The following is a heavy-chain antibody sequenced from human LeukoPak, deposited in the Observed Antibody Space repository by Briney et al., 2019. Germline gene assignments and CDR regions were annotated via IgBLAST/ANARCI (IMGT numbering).Heavy chain of an antibody. CDR1: GYTFTSYG. V-gene: IGHV1-18*01. CDR3: AREVTMVRGVITKFYYYGMDV. J-gene: IGHJ6*02. Sequence: ASVKVSCKASGYTFTSYGISWVRQAPGQGLEWMRWISGYNGHTNYAQKLQGRVTMTADTSTSTLYMELRSLRSDDTAVYYCAREVTMVRGVITKFYYYGMDVWGQGTTVTVSS. CDR2: ISGYNGHT. D-gene: IGHD3-10*01.